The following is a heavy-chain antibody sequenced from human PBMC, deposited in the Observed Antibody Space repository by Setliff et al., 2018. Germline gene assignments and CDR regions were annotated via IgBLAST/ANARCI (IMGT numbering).Heavy chain of an antibody. J-gene: IGHJ6*03. CDR3: ANEHGTTVTVENYHYYMDV. D-gene: IGHD4-4*01. CDR1: GDSISSHF. V-gene: IGHV4-59*08. CDR2: IYYTGST. Sequence: SETLSLTCTVSGDSISSHFWTWIRQPPGKGLEWVGHIYYTGSTSYNASVKSRVTVSLDTSKNQFSLKLTSVTAADTAVYYCANEHGTTVTVENYHYYMDVWGKGTTVTVSS.